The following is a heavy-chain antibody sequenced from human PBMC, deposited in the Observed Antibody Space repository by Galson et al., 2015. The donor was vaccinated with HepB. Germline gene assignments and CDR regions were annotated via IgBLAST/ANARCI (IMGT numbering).Heavy chain of an antibody. J-gene: IGHJ4*02. CDR1: GFSFSDYY. D-gene: IGHD2-21*01. CDR3: ARDVVSRDCGADCSDFDH. Sequence: SLRLSCAASGFSFSDYYLDWVRQAPGKGLEWVAYISGTGNSIEYADSVKGRFTISRDNAKNSLYLQMTSLRVEDTAIYYCARDVVSRDCGADCSDFDHWGQGTLVTVSP. CDR2: ISGTGNSI. V-gene: IGHV3-11*01.